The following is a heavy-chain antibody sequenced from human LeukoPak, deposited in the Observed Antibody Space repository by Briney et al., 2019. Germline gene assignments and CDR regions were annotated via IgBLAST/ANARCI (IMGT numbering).Heavy chain of an antibody. Sequence: SETLSLTCAVSGYSIRSGYYWGWIRQPPGKGLEWIGSIYYTGRTYYNPSLNSRVTISVDTSKNQFSLRLSSVTAADTAVYYCVRLYYYDSSRPPLWDQGTLVVVSS. J-gene: IGHJ4*02. V-gene: IGHV4-38-2*01. CDR1: GYSIRSGYY. D-gene: IGHD3-22*01. CDR2: IYYTGRT. CDR3: VRLYYYDSSRPPL.